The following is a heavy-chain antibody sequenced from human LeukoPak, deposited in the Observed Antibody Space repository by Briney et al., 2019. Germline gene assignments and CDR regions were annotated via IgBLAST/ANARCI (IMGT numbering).Heavy chain of an antibody. V-gene: IGHV3-21*01. CDR2: ISSSSSYI. Sequence: GGSLRLSCAASRFTFCSYSMNWVRHAPGKGREWVLSISSSSSYISYTHSVRGRFTSHRANAKNSLYLRMNSLRAEDPEVYSSAIGKSCSRVGDDWGQGTLVTVSS. CDR1: RFTFCSYS. CDR3: AIGKSCSRVGDD. J-gene: IGHJ4*02. D-gene: IGHD2-15*01.